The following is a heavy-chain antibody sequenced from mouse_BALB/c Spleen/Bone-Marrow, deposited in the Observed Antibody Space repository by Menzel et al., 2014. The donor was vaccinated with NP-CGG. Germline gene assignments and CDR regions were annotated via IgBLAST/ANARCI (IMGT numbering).Heavy chain of an antibody. CDR1: GYVFSTYW. Sequence: VKLMESGAELVRPGSSVKISCKASGYVFSTYWMNWVKQRPGQGLGRIGQIYPGDGDTNYNGKFKDKVILTADKSSSTAYMQPSSLTSEDSAVYFCARSGKGAMDYWGQGTSVTVSS. CDR2: IYPGDGDT. D-gene: IGHD2-1*01. V-gene: IGHV1-80*01. J-gene: IGHJ4*01. CDR3: ARSGKGAMDY.